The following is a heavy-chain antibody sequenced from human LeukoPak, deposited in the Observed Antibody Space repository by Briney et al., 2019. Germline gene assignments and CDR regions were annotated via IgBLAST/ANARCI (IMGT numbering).Heavy chain of an antibody. CDR2: ISSSGSTI. CDR3: ARGVRYFDY. Sequence: GGSLRLSCSASGFTFSSYEMNWVRQAPGKGLEWVSYISSSGSTIYYADFVKGRFTISRDNAKNSLYLQMNSLRAEDTAVYYCARGVRYFDYWGQGTLVTVSS. V-gene: IGHV3-48*03. CDR1: GFTFSSYE. J-gene: IGHJ4*02.